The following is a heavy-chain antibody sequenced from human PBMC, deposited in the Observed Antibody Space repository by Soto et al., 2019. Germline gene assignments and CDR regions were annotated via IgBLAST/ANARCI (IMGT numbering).Heavy chain of an antibody. CDR1: GGSVSSGSYY. CDR2: IYYSGST. Sequence: SETLSLTCTVPGGSVSSGSYYWSWIRQPPGKGLEWIGYIYYSGSTNYNPSLKSRVTISVDTSKNQFSLKLSSVTAADTAVYYCARDCTTGSYYYYYGMDVWGQGTTVTVSS. D-gene: IGHD1-1*01. J-gene: IGHJ6*02. CDR3: ARDCTTGSYYYYYGMDV. V-gene: IGHV4-61*01.